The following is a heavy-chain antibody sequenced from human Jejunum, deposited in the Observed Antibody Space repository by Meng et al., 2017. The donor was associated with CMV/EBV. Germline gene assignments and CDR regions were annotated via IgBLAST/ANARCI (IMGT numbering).Heavy chain of an antibody. V-gene: IGHV4-34*01. CDR2: INHSGST. CDR1: GGSFSGYY. J-gene: IGHJ6*02. D-gene: IGHD2-2*01. Sequence: VYGGSFSGYYWSSIRQPPGKGLEWIGEINHSGSTNYNPSLKSRVTISVDTSKNQFSLKLSSVTAAGTAIYYCARNQLLWYYGMDVWGQGTTVTVSS. CDR3: ARNQLLWYYGMDV.